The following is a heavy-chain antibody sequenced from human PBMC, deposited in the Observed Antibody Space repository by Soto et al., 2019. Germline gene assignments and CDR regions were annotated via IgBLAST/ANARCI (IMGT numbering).Heavy chain of an antibody. CDR1: GGSISSRSYY. D-gene: IGHD2-15*01. J-gene: IGHJ6*04. CDR2: IYYTGST. CDR3: ARHGVVAPDSYDYYGMDV. V-gene: IGHV4-39*01. Sequence: PSETLSLTCTVSGGSISSRSYYWGWIRQPPGKGLEWIGSIYYTGSTYYNPSLKSRATISVDTSKNQFSLKLRSVTAADTAVYYCARHGVVAPDSYDYYGMDVWGKGTTVT.